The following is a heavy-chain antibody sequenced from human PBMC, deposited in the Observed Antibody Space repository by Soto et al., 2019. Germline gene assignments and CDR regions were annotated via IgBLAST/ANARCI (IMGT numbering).Heavy chain of an antibody. D-gene: IGHD3-10*01. CDR3: ARCGYGSGGDPGYYYYMDV. V-gene: IGHV4-59*08. Sequence: SETLSLTCTVPGGSISSYYWSWSRQPPGKGLEWIGYIYYSGSTNYNPSLKSRVTISVDTSKNQFSLKLSSVTAADAAVYYCARCGYGSGGDPGYYYYMDVWGKGTTVTVSS. J-gene: IGHJ6*03. CDR2: IYYSGST. CDR1: GGSISSYY.